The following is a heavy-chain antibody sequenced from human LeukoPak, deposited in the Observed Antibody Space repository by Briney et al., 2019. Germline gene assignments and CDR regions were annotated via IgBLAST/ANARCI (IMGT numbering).Heavy chain of an antibody. CDR2: INHSGST. CDR3: ARGRSYDNYMDV. J-gene: IGHJ6*03. CDR1: GGSFSGYY. D-gene: IGHD3-9*01. Sequence: SETLSLTCAVYGGSFSGYYWSWIRQPPGKGLEWIGEINHSGSTNYNPSLKSRVTISVDTSKNQFSLKLSSVTAADTAVYYCARGRSYDNYMDVWGKGTTVTVSS. V-gene: IGHV4-34*01.